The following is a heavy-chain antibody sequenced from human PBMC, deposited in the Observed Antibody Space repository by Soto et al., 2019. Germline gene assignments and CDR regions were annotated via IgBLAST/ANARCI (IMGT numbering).Heavy chain of an antibody. CDR1: GFTFSSYG. V-gene: IGHV3-30*18. CDR2: ISCDGSNK. J-gene: IGHJ4*02. D-gene: IGHD6-13*01. CDR3: AKDKRGDLIAAAAWQSLATDY. Sequence: PGGSLRLSCAASGFTFSSYGMHWVRQAPGKGLEWVAVISCDGSNKYYADSVKGRFTISRDNSKNTLYLQMNSLRAEDTAVFYCAKDKRGDLIAAAAWQSLATDYWGQVTPVTGSS.